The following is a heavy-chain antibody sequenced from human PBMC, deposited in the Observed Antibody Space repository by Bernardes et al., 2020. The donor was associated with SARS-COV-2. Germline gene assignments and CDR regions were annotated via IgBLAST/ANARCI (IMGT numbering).Heavy chain of an antibody. Sequence: ASVKVSYKASGHTFTGYYINWVRQAPGQGLEWMGWINPNSGGTNYAQKFQGRVTMTRDTSISTADMELKRLKSDDTAVYYCARGYSINAFDIWGQGTMVTVSS. CDR2: INPNSGGT. V-gene: IGHV1-2*02. CDR1: GHTFTGYY. D-gene: IGHD6-13*01. CDR3: ARGYSINAFDI. J-gene: IGHJ3*02.